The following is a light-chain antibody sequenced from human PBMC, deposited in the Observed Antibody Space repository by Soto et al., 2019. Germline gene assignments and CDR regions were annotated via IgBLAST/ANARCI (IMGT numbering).Light chain of an antibody. Sequence: QSVLTQPPSASGTPGQRVTISCSGSSSNIGSNYLYWYQQLPGTAPKLLIYRNNQRPSGVPDRFSGSKSGTSASLAISGLRSEDAADYYCATWDGSLSGVVFGGGTQLTVL. CDR1: SSNIGSNY. CDR3: ATWDGSLSGVV. J-gene: IGLJ2*01. CDR2: RNN. V-gene: IGLV1-47*01.